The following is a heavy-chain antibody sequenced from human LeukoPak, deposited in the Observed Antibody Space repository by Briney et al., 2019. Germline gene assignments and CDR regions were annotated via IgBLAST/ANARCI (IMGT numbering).Heavy chain of an antibody. CDR1: GYTFTGYY. CDR3: ARDNSVGDYAWWFDP. Sequence: GASVKVSCKASGYTFTGYYMHWVRQAAGHRLECMGLINPSGSSTIYAQKFQGRVTMTRDMSTSTDYMELSSLRSEDTAVYYCARDNSVGDYAWWFDPWGQGTLVTVSS. J-gene: IGHJ5*02. V-gene: IGHV1-46*01. CDR2: INPSGSST. D-gene: IGHD1-26*01.